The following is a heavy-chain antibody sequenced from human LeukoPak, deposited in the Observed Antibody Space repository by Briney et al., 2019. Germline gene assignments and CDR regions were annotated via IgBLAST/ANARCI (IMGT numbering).Heavy chain of an antibody. CDR3: TRDQDYGSSGVDH. Sequence: ASVKVSCKASGYTFTGYYMHWVRQAPGQGLEWMGWINPNSGGTNYAQKFQGRVTMTRDTSISTAYMELNRLRSDDTAVYYCTRDQDYGSSGVDHWGQGTLVAVSS. CDR2: INPNSGGT. CDR1: GYTFTGYY. V-gene: IGHV1-2*02. D-gene: IGHD4/OR15-4a*01. J-gene: IGHJ4*02.